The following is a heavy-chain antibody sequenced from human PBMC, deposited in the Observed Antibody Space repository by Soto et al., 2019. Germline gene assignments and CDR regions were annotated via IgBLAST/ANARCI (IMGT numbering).Heavy chain of an antibody. CDR3: ARSDYDYVWGSYRPRVFDY. Sequence: SETLSLTCTVSGGSISSGGYYWSWIRQHPGKGLEWIGYIYYSGSTYYNPSLKSRVTISVDTSKNQFSLKLSSVTAADTAVYYCARSDYDYVWGSYRPRVFDYWGQGTLVTVSS. D-gene: IGHD3-16*02. J-gene: IGHJ4*02. V-gene: IGHV4-31*03. CDR2: IYYSGST. CDR1: GGSISSGGYY.